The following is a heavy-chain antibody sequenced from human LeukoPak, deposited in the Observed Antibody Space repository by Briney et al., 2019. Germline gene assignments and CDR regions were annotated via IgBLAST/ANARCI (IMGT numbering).Heavy chain of an antibody. CDR3: AKDHRAYCGGDCVDFDY. Sequence: PGGSLRLSCAASGFSFNNFAVSWVRQAPGKGLEWVSAISGSGGSSYYADSVKGRFTISRDNSKNTLYLQMNSLRAEDTAVYYCAKDHRAYCGGDCVDFDYWGQGTLVTVSS. D-gene: IGHD2-21*02. J-gene: IGHJ4*02. V-gene: IGHV3-23*01. CDR2: ISGSGGSS. CDR1: GFSFNNFA.